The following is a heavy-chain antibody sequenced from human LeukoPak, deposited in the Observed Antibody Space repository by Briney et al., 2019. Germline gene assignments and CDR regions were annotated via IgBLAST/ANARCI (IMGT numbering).Heavy chain of an antibody. CDR2: IYYSGST. V-gene: IGHV4-59*01. CDR3: ARVAGTNYYYYYMDV. Sequence: SETLSLTCTVSGGSISSYYWSWIRQPPGKELEWIGYIYYSGSTNYDPSLKSRVTISVDTSKNQFSLKLSSVTAADTAVYYCARVAGTNYYYYYMDVWGKGTTVTVSS. D-gene: IGHD4-17*01. CDR1: GGSISSYY. J-gene: IGHJ6*03.